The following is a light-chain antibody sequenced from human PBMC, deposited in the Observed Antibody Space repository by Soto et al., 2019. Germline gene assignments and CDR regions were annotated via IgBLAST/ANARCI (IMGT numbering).Light chain of an antibody. CDR2: EVS. J-gene: IGLJ1*01. Sequence: LTXPASVSGSPGQSITISCTGTSSDVGGYNYVSWYQQHPGKAPKLMIYEVSNRPSGVSSRFSGSKSGNTASLTISGLQAEDEADYYCSSYTSSSTPYVFGTGTKVTVL. CDR1: SSDVGGYNY. V-gene: IGLV2-14*01. CDR3: SSYTSSSTPYV.